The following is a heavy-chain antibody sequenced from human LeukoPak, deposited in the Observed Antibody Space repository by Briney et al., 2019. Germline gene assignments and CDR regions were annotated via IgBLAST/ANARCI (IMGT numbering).Heavy chain of an antibody. D-gene: IGHD2-21*02. CDR2: IIQDGSEK. CDR3: ARPRRVAVTETPPYSFAS. Sequence: GGSLRLSCVASGFPFSSYWMTWVRQAPGKGLEWVANIIQDGSEKYYVDSVKGRFTISRDNAKNSLYLQMDSLRAEDTAVYYCARPRRVAVTETPPYSFASWGQEPWSPSPQ. V-gene: IGHV3-7*01. J-gene: IGHJ4*01. CDR1: GFPFSSYW.